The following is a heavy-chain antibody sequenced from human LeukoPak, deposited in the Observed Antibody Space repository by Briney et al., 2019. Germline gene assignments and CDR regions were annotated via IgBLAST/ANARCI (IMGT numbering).Heavy chain of an antibody. CDR3: ARQYYTYYYDSSRSAFDI. V-gene: IGHV4-59*08. CDR2: IYYSGST. D-gene: IGHD3-22*01. CDR1: GGSISSYY. Sequence: SETLSLTCTVSGGSISSYYWSWIRQPPGKGLEWIGYIYYSGSTNYNPSLKSRVTISVDTSKNQFSLKLSSVTAADTAVYYCARQYYTYYYDSSRSAFDIWGQGTMVTVSS. J-gene: IGHJ3*02.